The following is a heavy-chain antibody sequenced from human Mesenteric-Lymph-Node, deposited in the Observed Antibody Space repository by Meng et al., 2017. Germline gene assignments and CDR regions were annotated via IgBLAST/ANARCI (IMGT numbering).Heavy chain of an antibody. V-gene: IGHV3-11*01. J-gene: IGHJ4*02. Sequence: QGQLFASGGVLVQPGGSLRLSGAASGFTFSDYYMSWIRQAPGKGLEWVSYISSSGSTIYYADSVKGRFTISRDNAKNSLYLQMNSLRAEDTAVYYCARDYYGSGSYYNACDYWGQGTLVTVSS. CDR3: ARDYYGSGSYYNACDY. D-gene: IGHD3-10*01. CDR2: ISSSGSTI. CDR1: GFTFSDYY.